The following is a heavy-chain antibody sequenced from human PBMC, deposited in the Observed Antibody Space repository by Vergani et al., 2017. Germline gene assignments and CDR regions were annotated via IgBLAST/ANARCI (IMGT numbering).Heavy chain of an antibody. V-gene: IGHV3-48*03. CDR2: ISSSGSTI. J-gene: IGHJ4*02. D-gene: IGHD6-19*01. Sequence: EVQLVESGGGLVQPGGSLRLSCAASGFTFSSYEMNWVRQAPGKGLEWGSYISSSGSTIYYADSVKGRFTISRDNAKNSLYLQMNSLRAEDTSVYYCARAAGYSRGWYDYWGQGTLVTVSS. CDR1: GFTFSSYE. CDR3: ARAAGYSRGWYDY.